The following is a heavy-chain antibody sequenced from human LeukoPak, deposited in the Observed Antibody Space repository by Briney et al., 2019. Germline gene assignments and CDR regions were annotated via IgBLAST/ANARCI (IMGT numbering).Heavy chain of an antibody. V-gene: IGHV3-30-3*02. CDR2: ISYDGSDK. CDR3: AKELPFPQWIFVDS. J-gene: IGHJ4*02. D-gene: IGHD3-3*01. Sequence: GGSLRLSCAASGFTFNTYVTHWVRQAPGKGLEWVALISYDGSDKHYADSVKGRFTISRDNSKNMLYLQMNSLRAEDTAVYYCAKELPFPQWIFVDSWGQGTLVTVSS. CDR1: GFTFNTYV.